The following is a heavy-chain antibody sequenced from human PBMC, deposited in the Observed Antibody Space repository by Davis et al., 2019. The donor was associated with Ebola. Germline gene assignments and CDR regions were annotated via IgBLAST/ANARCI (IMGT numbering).Heavy chain of an antibody. V-gene: IGHV3-30*02. D-gene: IGHD1-26*01. Sequence: GGSLRLSCAASGFIFSSYGMHWVRQAPGKGLEWVAFIRYDGSNKYYADSVRGRFTISRDNPKNTLYLQMNSLRAGDTAVYYCANWVLVGPTTWGQGTLVTVSS. CDR3: ANWVLVGPTT. CDR2: IRYDGSNK. CDR1: GFIFSSYG. J-gene: IGHJ5*02.